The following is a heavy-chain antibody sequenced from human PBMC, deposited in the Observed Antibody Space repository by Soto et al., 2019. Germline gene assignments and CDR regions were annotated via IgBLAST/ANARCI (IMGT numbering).Heavy chain of an antibody. CDR2: IYSGGST. J-gene: IGHJ4*02. CDR3: ASSPLSGYGPGAY. Sequence: EVQLVESGGGLVQPGGSLRLSCAASGFTVSSNYMKWVRQAPGKGLEWVSIIYSGGSTYYADSVKGRFTISRDSSKNTLFLQMNSLRAEDTAVYYCASSPLSGYGPGAYWGQGTLVTVSS. V-gene: IGHV3-66*01. CDR1: GFTVSSNY. D-gene: IGHD5-12*01.